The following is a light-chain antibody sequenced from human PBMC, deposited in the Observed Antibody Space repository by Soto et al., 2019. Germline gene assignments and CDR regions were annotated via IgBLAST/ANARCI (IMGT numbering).Light chain of an antibody. CDR2: WAS. CDR3: QQYYSTPYT. CDR1: QSVLFSSNNKNY. J-gene: IGKJ2*01. Sequence: DIVMTQSPDSLAVSLGERASINCKSSQSVLFSSNNKNYLAWYQQKPGLPPNLLISWASTRDSGVPERFSGSGSGTEFTLTISSLQAEDVAVYYCQQYYSTPYTFGQGTKLEI. V-gene: IGKV4-1*01.